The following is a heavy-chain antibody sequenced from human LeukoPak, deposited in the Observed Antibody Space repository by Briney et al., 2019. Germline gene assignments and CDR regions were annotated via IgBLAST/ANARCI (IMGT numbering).Heavy chain of an antibody. V-gene: IGHV4-61*02. J-gene: IGHJ6*03. CDR3: ATGPRGPNQIYSGYPSTRMYYYYYMDV. CDR1: GGSISSGSYY. Sequence: SETLSLTCTVSGGSISSGSYYWSWIRQPAGKGLEWIGRIYTSGSTNYNPSLKSRVTISVDTSKNQFSLKLSSVTAADTAVYYCATGPRGPNQIYSGYPSTRMYYYYYMDVWGKGTTVTISS. CDR2: IYTSGST. D-gene: IGHD5-12*01.